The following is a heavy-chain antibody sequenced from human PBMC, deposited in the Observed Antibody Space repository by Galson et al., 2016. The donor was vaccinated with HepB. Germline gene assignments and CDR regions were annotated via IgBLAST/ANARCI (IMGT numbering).Heavy chain of an antibody. CDR3: ARGLGSGWFGVLNY. D-gene: IGHD6-19*01. Sequence: SCKASGGTFSNYAISWVRQAPGQGLEWVGRIIPILDIANYAQRFQGRVTITADKSTRTAYMELSSLRSEDTAVYYCARGLGSGWFGVLNYWGQGTLVTVSS. J-gene: IGHJ4*02. CDR2: IIPILDIA. V-gene: IGHV1-69*04. CDR1: GGTFSNYA.